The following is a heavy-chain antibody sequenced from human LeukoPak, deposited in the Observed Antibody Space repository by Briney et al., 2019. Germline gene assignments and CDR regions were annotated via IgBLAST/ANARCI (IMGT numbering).Heavy chain of an antibody. CDR3: ARGAYGSGSYGDNWFDP. D-gene: IGHD3-10*01. CDR1: GLTVSSNY. Sequence: GGSLRLSCAASGLTVSSNYMNWVRQAPGKGLEWVSVIYSGGSTYYADSVKGRFAISRDNSKNTLYLQMNSLRAEDTAVYYCARGAYGSGSYGDNWFDPWGQGTLVTVSS. J-gene: IGHJ5*02. V-gene: IGHV3-66*01. CDR2: IYSGGST.